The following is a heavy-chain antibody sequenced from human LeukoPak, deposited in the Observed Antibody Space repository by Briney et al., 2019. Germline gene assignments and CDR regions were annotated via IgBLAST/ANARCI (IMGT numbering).Heavy chain of an antibody. Sequence: GGSLRLSCAASGFTFSSYSMNWVRQAPGKGLEWVSSISSSSSYIYYADSVKGRFTISSDNAKNSLYLQMNSLRAEDTAVYYCARQLERDYFDYWGQGTLVTVSS. CDR1: GFTFSSYS. J-gene: IGHJ4*02. D-gene: IGHD1-1*01. CDR2: ISSSSSYI. V-gene: IGHV3-21*01. CDR3: ARQLERDYFDY.